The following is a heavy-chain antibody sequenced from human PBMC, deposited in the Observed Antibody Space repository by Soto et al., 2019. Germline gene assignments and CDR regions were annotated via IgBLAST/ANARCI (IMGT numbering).Heavy chain of an antibody. V-gene: IGHV3-23*01. CDR1: GFTFSDYA. CDR3: AKAADYSGSGSHYLLFDY. Sequence: SLRLSCAASGFTFSDYAMSWVRQAPGKGLEWVSTISGSGGNTYYTDSEKGRFTISRDSSKNTLYLQMNSLRAEDTAVYYCAKAADYSGSGSHYLLFDYWGQGTLVTVSS. CDR2: ISGSGGNT. D-gene: IGHD3-10*01. J-gene: IGHJ4*02.